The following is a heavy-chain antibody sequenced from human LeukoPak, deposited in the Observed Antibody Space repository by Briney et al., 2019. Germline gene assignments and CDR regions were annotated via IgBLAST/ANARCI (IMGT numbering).Heavy chain of an antibody. V-gene: IGHV1-69*05. CDR3: ARVAAASQGWWFDP. D-gene: IGHD6-13*01. CDR1: GGTFSSYA. Sequence: GAPVKVSCKASGGTFSSYAISWVRQAPGQGLEWMGGIIPIFGTANYAQKFQGRVTITTDESTSTAYMELSSLRSEDTAVYYCARVAAASQGWWFDPWGQGTLVTVSS. J-gene: IGHJ5*02. CDR2: IIPIFGTA.